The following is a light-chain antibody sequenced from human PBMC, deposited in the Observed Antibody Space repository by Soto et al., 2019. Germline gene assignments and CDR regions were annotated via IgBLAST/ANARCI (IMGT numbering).Light chain of an antibody. CDR2: DAS. Sequence: ETVMTQSPAPLSSSPGDITTLXCRASRLVRRELAWYQQKVGQAPRPRVYDASNRAAGTAGRFSASGSGTDFTLTISSLEPEDFAVYYCQQRDNWPWTFGQGTKVDNK. V-gene: IGKV3-11*01. CDR1: RLVRRE. CDR3: QQRDNWPWT. J-gene: IGKJ1*01.